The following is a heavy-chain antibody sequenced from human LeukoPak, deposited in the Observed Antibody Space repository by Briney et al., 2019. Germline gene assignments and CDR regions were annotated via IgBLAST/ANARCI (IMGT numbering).Heavy chain of an antibody. CDR1: GYTFTSYD. V-gene: IGHV1-18*01. CDR3: ARVWSLASAGPDLDY. J-gene: IGHJ4*02. Sequence: GASVKVSCKASGYTFTSYDISWVRQAPGQGFEWVGWISAYNGNTNYAQKFQGRVTMTTDTSTSTAYMDLRSLRSDDTALYYCARVWSLASAGPDLDYWGQGTLVTVSS. D-gene: IGHD6-13*01. CDR2: ISAYNGNT.